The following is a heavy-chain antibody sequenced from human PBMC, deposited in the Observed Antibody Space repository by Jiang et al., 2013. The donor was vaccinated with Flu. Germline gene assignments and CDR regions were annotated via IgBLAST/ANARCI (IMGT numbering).Heavy chain of an antibody. CDR3: ARVAVIGSLLSHYWLDP. V-gene: IGHV4-61*01. D-gene: IGHD6-19*01. CDR1: GGSVNSGSLY. Sequence: LLKPSETLSLTCTVSGGSVNSGSLYWSWIRQPPGTGLEWIGHIDYSGSSNYNPSLKSRITISVDTSNNQFSLKLTSVTAADTAVYYCARVAVIGSLLSHYWLDPWGQGTLVTVSS. CDR2: IDYSGSS. J-gene: IGHJ5*02.